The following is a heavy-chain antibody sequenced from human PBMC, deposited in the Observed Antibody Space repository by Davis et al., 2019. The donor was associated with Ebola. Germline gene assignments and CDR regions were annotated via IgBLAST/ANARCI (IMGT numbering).Heavy chain of an antibody. J-gene: IGHJ6*02. V-gene: IGHV3-48*02. CDR1: KFTFTVHG. Sequence: PGGSLRLSYAVSKFTFTVHGIYCFPQSPWKSLERLSYIGASNEGLNYAGSVKDRFSVSSDNAKDSLYLDMNSLRDEDTAVYYCARRIIGDSRGGVDVWGQGTTVSVSS. CDR3: ARRIIGDSRGGVDV. D-gene: IGHD4-17*01. CDR2: IGASNEGL.